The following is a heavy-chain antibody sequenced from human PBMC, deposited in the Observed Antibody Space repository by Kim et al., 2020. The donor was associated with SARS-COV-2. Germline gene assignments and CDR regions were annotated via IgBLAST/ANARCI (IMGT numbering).Heavy chain of an antibody. CDR2: INPVRGTA. D-gene: IGHD2-2*01. CDR1: GGTFTNFG. Sequence: SVKVSCKSSGGTFTNFGISWVRQAPGQGLEWMGRINPVRGTANYAQKFQGRVTMTADRSTATSYLELSSLRSEDTAVYYCATAAYPPGARFESWGRRTL. CDR3: ATAAYPPGARFES. V-gene: IGHV1-69*04. J-gene: IGHJ4*02.